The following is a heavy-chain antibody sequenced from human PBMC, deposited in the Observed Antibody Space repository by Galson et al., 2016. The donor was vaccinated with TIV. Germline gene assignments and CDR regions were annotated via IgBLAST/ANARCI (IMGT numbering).Heavy chain of an antibody. J-gene: IGHJ4*02. Sequence: SLRLSCAASGFTFSSYDMHWVRQAPGKGLEWVAIISFDRSDKYYGDSVKGRFTISRDNSKNTLYLQMNSLTAEDTAVYYCVRQWQSYFFDYWGQGILVTVSS. CDR3: VRQWQSYFFDY. D-gene: IGHD6-19*01. V-gene: IGHV3-33*05. CDR1: GFTFSSYD. CDR2: ISFDRSDK.